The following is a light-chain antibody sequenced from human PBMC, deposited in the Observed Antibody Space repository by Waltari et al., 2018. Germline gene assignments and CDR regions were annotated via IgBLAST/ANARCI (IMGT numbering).Light chain of an antibody. CDR1: QSVSSNY. Sequence: EIVLTQSPGTLSLSPGERVTLSCRASQSVSSNYLAWYQQKPGQAPRLLIYGASSRATGIPDRFSGSWSGTGFTLTISRLEPEDFAVYYCQQYGTPLYTFGQGTKLEMK. J-gene: IGKJ2*01. CDR3: QQYGTPLYT. V-gene: IGKV3-20*01. CDR2: GAS.